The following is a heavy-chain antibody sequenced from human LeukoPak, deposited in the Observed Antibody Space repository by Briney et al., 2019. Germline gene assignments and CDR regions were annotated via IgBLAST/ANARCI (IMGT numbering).Heavy chain of an antibody. CDR1: GFTVSRNY. D-gene: IGHD5-24*01. CDR3: ARTFVSGDGYKVGYFDY. CDR2: IYPSGNI. V-gene: IGHV3-53*01. J-gene: IGHJ4*02. Sequence: PGGSLRLSCAASGFTVSRNYMSWVRQAPGKGLEWVSLIYPSGNIYYADSVKGRFTISRDNSKNTLFLQMNSLRAEDTAIYYCARTFVSGDGYKVGYFDYWGQGTLVTVSS.